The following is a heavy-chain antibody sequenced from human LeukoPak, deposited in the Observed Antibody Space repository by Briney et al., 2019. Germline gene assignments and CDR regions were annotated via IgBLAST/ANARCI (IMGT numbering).Heavy chain of an antibody. J-gene: IGHJ4*02. CDR2: IRYDGSNK. Sequence: GGSLRLSCAASGFTFSSYGMHWVRQAPGKGLEWVAFIRYDGSNKYYADSVKGRFTISRDNSKNTLYLQMNSLRAEDTAVYYCARDLSSYGSSAFDYWGQGTLVTVSS. CDR1: GFTFSSYG. V-gene: IGHV3-30*02. CDR3: ARDLSSYGSSAFDY. D-gene: IGHD3-10*01.